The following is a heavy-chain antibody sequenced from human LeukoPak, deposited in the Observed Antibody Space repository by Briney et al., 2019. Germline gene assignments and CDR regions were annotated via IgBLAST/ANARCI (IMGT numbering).Heavy chain of an antibody. Sequence: PGRSLRLSCAASGFTFSSYAMSWVRQAPGNGLEWVSAIRGSGGSTYYADSVKGRFTISRDNSKNTLYLQMNSLRAEDTAVYYCAKDGSGSYPDAYDIWGQGTMVTVSS. D-gene: IGHD3-10*01. CDR1: GFTFSSYA. V-gene: IGHV3-23*01. CDR3: AKDGSGSYPDAYDI. J-gene: IGHJ3*02. CDR2: IRGSGGST.